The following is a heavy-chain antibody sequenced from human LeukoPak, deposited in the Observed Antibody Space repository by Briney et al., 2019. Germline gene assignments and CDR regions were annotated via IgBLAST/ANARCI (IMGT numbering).Heavy chain of an antibody. CDR3: ARCRVGYKTYFDY. CDR2: ISSSSSPR. CDR1: GLIFSIYS. D-gene: IGHD5-24*01. J-gene: IGHJ4*02. Sequence: GGSVSLSCAASGLIFSIYSMKWVRQAPGEGREWVSYISSSSSPRYDADSVKGRFTISRDNAKNSLYLQMNNLRAEDTAVYYCARCRVGYKTYFDYWGQGTLVTVSS. V-gene: IGHV3-48*01.